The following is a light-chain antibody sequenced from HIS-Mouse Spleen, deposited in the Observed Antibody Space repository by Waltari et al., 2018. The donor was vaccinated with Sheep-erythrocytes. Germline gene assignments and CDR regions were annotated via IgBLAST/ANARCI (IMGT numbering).Light chain of an antibody. CDR1: KLGDKF. J-gene: IGLJ2*01. CDR2: QDS. CDR3: QAWDSSTAV. V-gene: IGLV3-1*01. Sequence: SYELTQPPPVSVSPGQTASITCSGDKLGDKFACWYQQKPAQSPVLVIYQDSQRPSGIPERFSGSNSGNTATLTISGTQAMDEADYYCQAWDSSTAVFGGGTKLTVL.